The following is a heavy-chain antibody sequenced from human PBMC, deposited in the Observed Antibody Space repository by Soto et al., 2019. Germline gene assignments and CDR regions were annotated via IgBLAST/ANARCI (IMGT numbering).Heavy chain of an antibody. CDR2: INHSGST. J-gene: IGHJ3*02. D-gene: IGHD6-19*01. CDR1: GGSFSGYY. Sequence: SETLSLTCAVYGGSFSGYYWSWIRQPPGKGLEWIGEINHSGSTNYNPSLKSRVTISVDTSKNQFSLKLSSVTAADTAVYYCARAGYSSGWYYGEDHGAFDIWGQGTMVTVSS. CDR3: ARAGYSSGWYYGEDHGAFDI. V-gene: IGHV4-34*01.